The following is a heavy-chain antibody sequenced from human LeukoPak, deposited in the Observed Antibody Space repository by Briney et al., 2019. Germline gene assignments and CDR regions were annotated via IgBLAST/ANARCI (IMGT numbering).Heavy chain of an antibody. CDR3: ARDNGGAVGRGLDY. CDR1: GGTFSSYA. Sequence: GASVKVSCKASGGTFSSYAISWVRQAPGQGLEWKGGIIPIFGTANYAQKFQGRVTITTDESTSTAYMELSSLRSEDTAVYYCARDNGGAVGRGLDYWGQGTLVTVSS. CDR2: IIPIFGTA. V-gene: IGHV1-69*05. D-gene: IGHD6-19*01. J-gene: IGHJ4*02.